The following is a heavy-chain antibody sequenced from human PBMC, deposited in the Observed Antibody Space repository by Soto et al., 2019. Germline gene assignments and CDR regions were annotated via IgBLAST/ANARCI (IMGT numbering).Heavy chain of an antibody. V-gene: IGHV3-23*01. CDR2: ISQSGRAT. Sequence: EMQLLESGGDLVQPGGSLRLSCVVSGFTFSTYAMTWVRQAPGKGLEWVSGISQSGRATYYADSVTGRFTISRGNSKKPVYKQKNSLRVEDTGVKHRGAIAGACCNFGLWGQGALVTVSS. CDR1: GFTFSTYA. J-gene: IGHJ4*02. CDR3: GAIAGACCNFGL. D-gene: IGHD2-21*01.